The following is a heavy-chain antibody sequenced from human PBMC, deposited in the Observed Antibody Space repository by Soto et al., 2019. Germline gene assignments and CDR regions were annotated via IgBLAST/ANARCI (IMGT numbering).Heavy chain of an antibody. Sequence: QVQLVQSGAEVKKPGSSVKVSCKASGGTFSSYAISWVRQAPGQGLEWMGGIIPIFGTANYAQKFQGRVTITADESTSKAYMELSSLRSEDTAVYYCARVGGDDYVWGSYRSRDYYGMDVWGQGTTVTVSS. CDR3: ARVGGDDYVWGSYRSRDYYGMDV. D-gene: IGHD3-16*02. V-gene: IGHV1-69*01. J-gene: IGHJ6*02. CDR2: IIPIFGTA. CDR1: GGTFSSYA.